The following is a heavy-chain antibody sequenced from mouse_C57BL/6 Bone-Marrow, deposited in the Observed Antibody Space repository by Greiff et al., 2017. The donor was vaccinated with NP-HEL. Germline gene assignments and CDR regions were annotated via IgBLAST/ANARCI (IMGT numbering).Heavy chain of an antibody. D-gene: IGHD1-1*01. J-gene: IGHJ3*01. CDR1: GYTFTSYW. CDR2: IHPNSGST. V-gene: IGHV1-64*01. Sequence: QVQLQQSGAELVKPGASVKLSCKASGYTFTSYWMHWVKQRPGQGLEWIGMIHPNSGSTNYNEKFKSKATLTVDKSSSTAYMQLSILTSEDSAVYYCARSKNYYLGAYWGQGTLVTVSA. CDR3: ARSKNYYLGAY.